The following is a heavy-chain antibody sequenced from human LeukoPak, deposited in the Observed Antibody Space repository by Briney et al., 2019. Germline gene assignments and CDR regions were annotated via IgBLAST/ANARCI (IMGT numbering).Heavy chain of an antibody. D-gene: IGHD4-23*01. CDR3: ARHLTYGGWNS. CDR2: INSDGRSA. J-gene: IGHJ4*02. V-gene: IGHV3-74*01. CDR1: GFTFSSYW. Sequence: PGGSLRLSCAASGFTFSSYWMQWVRQAPGKGLVWVSRINSDGRSASYADSVKGRFTISRDNAKNTLYLQMNSLRAEDTAVYYCARHLTYGGWNSWGQGTLVTVSS.